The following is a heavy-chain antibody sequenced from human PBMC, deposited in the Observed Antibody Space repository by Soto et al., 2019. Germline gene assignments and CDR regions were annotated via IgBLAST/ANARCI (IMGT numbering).Heavy chain of an antibody. CDR1: GFTFISSF. D-gene: IGHD6-19*01. CDR2: INQDGGGT. CDR3: ARYFRGSGRYFFDY. Sequence: GGSLRLSCVASGFTFISSFMGWVRQAPGKGLEWVANINQDGGGTYYVDSVEGRFTISRDNAKDLLYLQMNSLRGEDTAVYYCARYFRGSGRYFFDYWGQGTLVTVSS. J-gene: IGHJ4*02. V-gene: IGHV3-7*03.